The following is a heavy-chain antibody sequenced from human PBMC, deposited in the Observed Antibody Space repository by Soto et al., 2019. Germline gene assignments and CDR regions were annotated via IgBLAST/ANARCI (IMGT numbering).Heavy chain of an antibody. V-gene: IGHV3-30*18. CDR1: GFTFSSYG. CDR2: ISYDGSNK. J-gene: IGHJ4*02. CDR3: AKSGFSYYYFDY. Sequence: QVQLVESGGGVVQPGRSLRLSCAASGFTFSSYGMHWVRQAPGKGLEWVAVISYDGSNKYYADSVKGRFTISRDNSKNPLYLQMNSLRAEDTAVYYCAKSGFSYYYFDYWGQGTLVTVSS. D-gene: IGHD3-10*01.